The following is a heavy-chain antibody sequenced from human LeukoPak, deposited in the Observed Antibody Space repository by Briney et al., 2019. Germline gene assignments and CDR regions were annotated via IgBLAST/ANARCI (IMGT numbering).Heavy chain of an antibody. Sequence: GGSLRLSCAASGFTFTTYSMTWVRQAPGKGLEWVSDISGSGGSTYYADSVKGRFTISRDNPKNTVYLQMNSLRAEDTAVYYCVRGPAGGNAFDIWGQGTKVTVSS. V-gene: IGHV3-23*01. CDR1: GFTFTTYS. J-gene: IGHJ3*02. CDR3: VRGPAGGNAFDI. CDR2: ISGSGGST. D-gene: IGHD3-16*01.